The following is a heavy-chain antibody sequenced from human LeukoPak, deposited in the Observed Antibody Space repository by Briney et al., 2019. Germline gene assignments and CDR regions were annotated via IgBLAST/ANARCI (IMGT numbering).Heavy chain of an antibody. D-gene: IGHD3-22*01. Sequence: GGSLRLSCAASGFTFSSYWMNWARQAPGKGLEWVASINHNGNVNYYVDSVKGRFTISRDNAKNSLYLQMNSLRAEDTAVYYCARDRYYYDSSGYSFDYWGQGTLVTVSS. CDR2: INHNGNVN. CDR1: GFTFSSYW. J-gene: IGHJ4*02. V-gene: IGHV3-7*01. CDR3: ARDRYYYDSSGYSFDY.